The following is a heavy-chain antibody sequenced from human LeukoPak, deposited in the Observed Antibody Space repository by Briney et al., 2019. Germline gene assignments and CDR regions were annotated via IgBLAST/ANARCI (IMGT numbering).Heavy chain of an antibody. J-gene: IGHJ4*02. CDR1: GFTFSSYA. V-gene: IGHV3-23*05. D-gene: IGHD3-10*01. CDR2: IYRNNST. CDR3: ARVPKGTSGSFFDL. Sequence: PGGSLRLSCAASGFTFSSYAMSWVRQAPGKGLEWVSLIYRNNSTYYADSLRGRFTISRDNSKNTLYLQMHSLRAEDTAIYYCARVPKGTSGSFFDLWGQGTLVTVSS.